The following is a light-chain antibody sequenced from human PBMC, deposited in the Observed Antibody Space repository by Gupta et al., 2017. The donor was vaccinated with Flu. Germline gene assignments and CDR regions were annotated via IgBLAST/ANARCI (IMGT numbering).Light chain of an antibody. CDR3: LQYNSHPRT. CDR2: AAS. CDR1: RGIEND. V-gene: IGKV1-17*01. Sequence: DIQMTQSPSSLSASVGDRVTITCRAGRGIENDLAWFQQKPGKAPKRLIFAASSLQSGVPSRFSGSRSGTEFTLTISSLQPEDFATYYCLQYNSHPRTFGQGTKLEIK. J-gene: IGKJ2*02.